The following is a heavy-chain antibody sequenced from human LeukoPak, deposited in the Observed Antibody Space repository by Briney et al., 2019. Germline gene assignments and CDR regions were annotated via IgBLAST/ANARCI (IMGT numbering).Heavy chain of an antibody. CDR3: ARTPGIAVAGPYYYYGMDV. V-gene: IGHV1-18*04. CDR2: ISAYNGNT. Sequence: GASVKVSCKASGYTFTGYYMHWVRQAPGQGLEWMGWISAYNGNTNYAQKLQGRVTMTTDTSTSTAYMELRSLRSDDTAVYYCARTPGIAVAGPYYYYGMDVWGQGTTVTVSS. D-gene: IGHD6-19*01. J-gene: IGHJ6*02. CDR1: GYTFTGYY.